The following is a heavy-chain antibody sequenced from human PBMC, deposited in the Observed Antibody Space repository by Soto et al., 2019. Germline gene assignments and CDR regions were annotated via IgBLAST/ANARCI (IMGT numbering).Heavy chain of an antibody. CDR2: ISGSGGST. CDR3: ARSGDLITFGGVIVIDAFDI. D-gene: IGHD3-16*02. Sequence: EVQLLESGGGLVQPGGSLRLSCAASGFTFSSYAMSWVRQAPGKGLEWVSAISGSGGSTYYADSVKGRFTISRDNSKNTLYLQMNSLSAEDTAVYYCARSGDLITFGGVIVIDAFDIWGQGTMVTVSS. J-gene: IGHJ3*02. V-gene: IGHV3-23*01. CDR1: GFTFSSYA.